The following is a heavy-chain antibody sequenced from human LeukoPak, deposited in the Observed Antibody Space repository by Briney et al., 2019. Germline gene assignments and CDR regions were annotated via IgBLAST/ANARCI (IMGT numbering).Heavy chain of an antibody. CDR2: IYDSGST. CDR3: ARLLGVGSWLLDY. Sequence: SETLSLTCTVSGGSISGYSWSWIRQPPGKGLEWIGYIYDSGSTNYNPSLKSRVTISVDTSKNQFSLKLSSVTAADTAVYYCARLLGVGSWLLDYWGQGTLVTVSS. J-gene: IGHJ4*02. D-gene: IGHD6-19*01. V-gene: IGHV4-59*01. CDR1: GGSISGYS.